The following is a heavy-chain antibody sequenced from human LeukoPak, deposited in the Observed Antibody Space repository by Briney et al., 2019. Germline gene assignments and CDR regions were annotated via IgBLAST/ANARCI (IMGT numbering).Heavy chain of an antibody. CDR2: ICWDDDK. CDR1: GFSLSTSGVG. J-gene: IGHJ2*01. D-gene: IGHD1-1*01. CDR3: AHYGTTPWYFDL. V-gene: IGHV2-5*02. Sequence: TGPTVLKPTQTLTLTCTFSGFSLSTSGVGVGWIRQPPGKALEWLALICWDDDKRYSPSLKSRLTITKATSKTQVVLTRTNMDPVDTARYYCAHYGTTPWYFDLWGRGTLVTVSS.